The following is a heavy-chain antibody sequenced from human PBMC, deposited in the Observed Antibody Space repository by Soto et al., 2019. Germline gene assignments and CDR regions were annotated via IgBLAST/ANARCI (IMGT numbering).Heavy chain of an antibody. CDR1: RFSFSDFS. CDR3: ARDCAGTCWFAY. D-gene: IGHD2-15*01. V-gene: IGHV3-48*01. CDR2: INRDSSVI. Sequence: EVQLVESGGGKVQRGGSLRLSCAGSRFSFSDFSMNWVRQAPGKGLEWISYINRDSSVIMYADSLRGRVTISRDNAKNTLFLQINRLRVADTAVYYCARDCAGTCWFAYWGPGIPVTVSS. J-gene: IGHJ4*02.